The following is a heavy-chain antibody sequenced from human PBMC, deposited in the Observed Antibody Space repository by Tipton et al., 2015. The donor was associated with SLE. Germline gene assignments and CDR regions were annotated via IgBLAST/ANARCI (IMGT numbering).Heavy chain of an antibody. V-gene: IGHV4-39*07. CDR1: GGSISSSSYY. CDR2: IYYSGNT. CDR3: ARRLVAAANDWYFGL. D-gene: IGHD2-2*01. Sequence: TLSLTCTVSGGSISSSSYYWGWIRQPPGKGLEWIGSIYYSGNTYYNPSLKSRVTISVDTSKNQFSLKLSSLTAADTAVYYCARRLVAAANDWYFGLWGRGTLVTVSS. J-gene: IGHJ2*01.